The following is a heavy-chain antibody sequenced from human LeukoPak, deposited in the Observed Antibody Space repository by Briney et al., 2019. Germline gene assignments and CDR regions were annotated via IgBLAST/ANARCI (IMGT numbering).Heavy chain of an antibody. V-gene: IGHV1-2*02. J-gene: IGHJ4*02. CDR2: INPNTGGT. CDR1: GYTFTAYY. Sequence: ASVTVSCKASGYTFTAYYMYWVRQAPGQGLEWMGWINPNTGGTNYAQKFQGRVTMTRDTSISTAYMELTKLTSDDTAVYYCARLANIRDPFDFWGQGTLVTVSS. D-gene: IGHD2/OR15-2a*01. CDR3: ARLANIRDPFDF.